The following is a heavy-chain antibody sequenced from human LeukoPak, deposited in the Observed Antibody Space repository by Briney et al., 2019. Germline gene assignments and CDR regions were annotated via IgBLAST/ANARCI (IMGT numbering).Heavy chain of an antibody. J-gene: IGHJ4*02. CDR1: GFTFSSYA. CDR2: ISGSGGST. Sequence: GGSLRLSCAASGFTFSSYAMSWVRQAPGKGLEWVSAISGSGGSTYYADSVKGRFTISRDNSKNTLYLQMNSLRAEDTAVYYCAKAGRPYVVVVAATDYWGQGTLVTVSS. CDR3: AKAGRPYVVVVAATDY. V-gene: IGHV3-23*01. D-gene: IGHD2-15*01.